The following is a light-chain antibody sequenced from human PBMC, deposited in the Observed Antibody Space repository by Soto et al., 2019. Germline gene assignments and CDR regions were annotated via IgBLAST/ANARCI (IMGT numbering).Light chain of an antibody. CDR3: QQRSNWHLT. CDR2: DAS. CDR1: QSVRSY. V-gene: IGKV3D-11*02. Sequence: EIVLTQSPATLSLSPGERATLSCRASQSVRSYLAWYQQKPGQAPRLLIYDASNRATGIPARFSGSGPGTEFTLTISSLEPEDFAVYYCQQRSNWHLTFGGGTKVEIK. J-gene: IGKJ4*01.